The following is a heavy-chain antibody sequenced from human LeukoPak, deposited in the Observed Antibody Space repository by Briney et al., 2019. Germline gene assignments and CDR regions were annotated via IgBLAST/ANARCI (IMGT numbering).Heavy chain of an antibody. D-gene: IGHD4-11*01. CDR1: GGSFSGYY. CDR2: INHSGST. V-gene: IGHV4-34*01. Sequence: SETLSLTCAVYGGSFSGYYWSWIRQPPGKGLEWIGEINHSGSTNYNPSLESRVTISVDTSKNQFSLKLSSVTAADTAVYYCARGDYSKAGFDYWGQGTLVTVSS. J-gene: IGHJ4*02. CDR3: ARGDYSKAGFDY.